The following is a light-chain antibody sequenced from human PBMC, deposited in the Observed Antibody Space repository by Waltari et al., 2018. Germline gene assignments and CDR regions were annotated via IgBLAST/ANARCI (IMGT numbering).Light chain of an antibody. V-gene: IGLV1-44*01. Sequence: QSVLTQPPSASGTPGQRVTVSCSGSSSNLGSNTVNWFQQLPGTAPKLLIYSNDDRPSGVPDRFSGSKSGTSASLAISGLQSEDEADYYCAAWDDSLTGWVFGGGTKLTVL. CDR1: SSNLGSNT. CDR3: AAWDDSLTGWV. J-gene: IGLJ3*02. CDR2: SND.